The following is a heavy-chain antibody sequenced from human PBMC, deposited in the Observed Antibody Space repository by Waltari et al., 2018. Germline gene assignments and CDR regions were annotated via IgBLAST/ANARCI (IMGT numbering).Heavy chain of an antibody. Sequence: EVQLVQSGAEVKKPGESLKISCKGSGYIFTNFWVGWVRQMPGKGLEWIGVIYPGDSDTRYSPSFQGQVTISADKSISTAYLQWSSLKASDTAIYYCARQFIAGAYYSGMDVWGHGTTVSVSS. J-gene: IGHJ6*02. D-gene: IGHD1-26*01. CDR3: ARQFIAGAYYSGMDV. CDR2: IYPGDSDT. CDR1: GYIFTNFW. V-gene: IGHV5-51*01.